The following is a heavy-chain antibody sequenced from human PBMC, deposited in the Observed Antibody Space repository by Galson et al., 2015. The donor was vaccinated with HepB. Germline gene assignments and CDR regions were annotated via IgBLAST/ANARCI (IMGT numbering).Heavy chain of an antibody. V-gene: IGHV3-15*01. CDR1: GFRFSNAW. J-gene: IGHJ6*02. CDR2: IKSKTNGGTK. CDR3: ATDLFLRGMDV. Sequence: SLRLSCAASGFRFSNAWMRWVRQAPGKGLEWVGRIKSKTNGGTKDYAATVKGRITISRYDSKNMLYLQMNSLIAEATAVYYCATDLFLRGMDVWGQGTTFTVSS. D-gene: IGHD3-3*01.